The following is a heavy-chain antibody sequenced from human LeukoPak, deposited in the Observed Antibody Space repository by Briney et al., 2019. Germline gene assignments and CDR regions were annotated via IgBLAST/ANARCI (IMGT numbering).Heavy chain of an antibody. J-gene: IGHJ3*02. CDR3: ARQSPYCTDGVCYTGAFDI. CDR1: GGSISSYY. D-gene: IGHD2-8*01. CDR2: ISYRGST. Sequence: SETLSLTCTVSGGSISSYYWSWIRQPPGKGLEGIGYISYRGSTNYNSSLKSRVTISVDTSKNQFSLKLSSVTAADTAVYYCARQSPYCTDGVCYTGAFDIWGQGTMVTVSS. V-gene: IGHV4-59*08.